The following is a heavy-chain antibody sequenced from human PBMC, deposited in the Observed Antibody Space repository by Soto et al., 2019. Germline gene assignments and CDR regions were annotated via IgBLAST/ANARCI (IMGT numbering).Heavy chain of an antibody. CDR1: GGTFSSYA. D-gene: IGHD2-15*01. J-gene: IGHJ6*02. CDR3: ASWNHPGYCSGGSCYATYYYGMDV. Sequence: QVQLVQSGAEVKKPGSSVKVSCKASGGTFSSYAISWVRQAPGQGLEWMGGIIPIVGTANYAQKFQGRVTITADESTRTAYMELSSLRSEDTAVYYCASWNHPGYCSGGSCYATYYYGMDVWGQGTTVTVSS. V-gene: IGHV1-69*01. CDR2: IIPIVGTA.